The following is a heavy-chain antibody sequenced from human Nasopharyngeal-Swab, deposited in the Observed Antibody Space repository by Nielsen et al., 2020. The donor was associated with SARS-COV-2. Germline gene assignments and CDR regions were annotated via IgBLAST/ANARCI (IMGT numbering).Heavy chain of an antibody. J-gene: IGHJ6*02. CDR1: GFTFSSYS. D-gene: IGHD2-15*01. CDR2: ISSSSSYI. Sequence: GESLKISCAASGFTFSSYSMNWVRQAPGKGLEWVSSISSSSSYIYYADSVKGRFTISRDNAKNSLYLQMNSLRAEDTAVYYCARGGVVVAASLDVWGQGTTVTVSS. V-gene: IGHV3-21*01. CDR3: ARGGVVVAASLDV.